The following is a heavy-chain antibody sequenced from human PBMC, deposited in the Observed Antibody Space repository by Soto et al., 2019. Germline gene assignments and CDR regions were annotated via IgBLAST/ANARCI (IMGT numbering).Heavy chain of an antibody. J-gene: IGHJ6*02. CDR2: IYYSGST. CDR3: ARTSSNMGKRYYGMDV. D-gene: IGHD3-10*01. Sequence: SETLSLPCTVSGGSISSGGYYWSWIRQHPGKGLEWIGYIYYSGSTYYNPALKSRVTISVDTSKNQFSLKLSSVTAADTAVYYCARTSSNMGKRYYGMDVWGQGTTVTVSS. V-gene: IGHV4-31*03. CDR1: GGSISSGGYY.